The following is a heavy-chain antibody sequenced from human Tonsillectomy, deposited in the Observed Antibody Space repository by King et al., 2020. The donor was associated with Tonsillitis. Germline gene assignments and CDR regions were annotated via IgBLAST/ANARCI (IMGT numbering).Heavy chain of an antibody. J-gene: IGHJ4*02. V-gene: IGHV1-2*02. CDR1: GYTFVDYA. CDR3: ARVGVTGVPGIFDL. D-gene: IGHD3-16*01. Sequence: VQLVESGAEVKKPGASVRVSCKASGYTFVDYALHWFRRAPGQGFEWMGWIKPDRGGTNSAQRFKGRVTMTRETSISTAYMELSRLRSDDTAGYYCARVGVTGVPGIFDLWGQGTLVTVSS. CDR2: IKPDRGGT.